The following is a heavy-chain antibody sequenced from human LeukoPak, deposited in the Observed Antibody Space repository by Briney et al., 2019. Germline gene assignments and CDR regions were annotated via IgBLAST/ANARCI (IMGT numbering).Heavy chain of an antibody. CDR2: INHSGST. CDR1: GGSFSGYY. J-gene: IGHJ5*02. Sequence: SETLPLTCAVYGGSFSGYYWSWIRQPPGKGLEWIGEINHSGSTNYNPSLKSRVTISVDTSKNQFSLKLSSVTAADTAVYYCARGGRITIFGVAADNWFDPWGQGTLVTVSS. V-gene: IGHV4-34*01. D-gene: IGHD3-3*01. CDR3: ARGGRITIFGVAADNWFDP.